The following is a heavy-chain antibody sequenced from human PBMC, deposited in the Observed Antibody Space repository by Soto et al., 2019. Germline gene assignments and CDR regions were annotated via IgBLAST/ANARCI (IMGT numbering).Heavy chain of an antibody. J-gene: IGHJ6*02. CDR2: ISYDGSNK. V-gene: IGHV3-30-3*01. CDR3: ARGDGYGEAYYYYGMDV. CDR1: GFTFSSYA. D-gene: IGHD5-12*01. Sequence: GGSLRLSCAASGFTFSSYAMHWVRQAPGKGLEWVAVISYDGSNKYYADSVKGRFTISRDNSKNTLYLQMNSLRAEDTAVYYCARGDGYGEAYYYYGMDVWGQGTTVTVSS.